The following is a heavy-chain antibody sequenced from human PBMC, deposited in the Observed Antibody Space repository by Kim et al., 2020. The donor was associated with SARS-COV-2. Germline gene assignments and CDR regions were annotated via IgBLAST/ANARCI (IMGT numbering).Heavy chain of an antibody. J-gene: IGHJ6*01. CDR3: ARQLRYFDWLLPNYYYYG. CDR1: GGSISSYY. V-gene: IGHV4-59*08. CDR2: IYYSGST. D-gene: IGHD3-9*01. Sequence: SETLSLTCTVSGGSISSYYWSWIRQPPGKGLEWIGYIYYSGSTNYNPSLKSRVTISVDTSKNQFSLKLSSVTAADTAVYYCARQLRYFDWLLPNYYYYG.